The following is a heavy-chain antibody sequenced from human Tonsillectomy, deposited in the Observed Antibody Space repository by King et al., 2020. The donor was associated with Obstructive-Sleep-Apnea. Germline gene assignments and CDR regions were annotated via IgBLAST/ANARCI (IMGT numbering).Heavy chain of an antibody. CDR3: TRGGGRYRVLIISGPLDY. CDR2: IRSKPYGGST. J-gene: IGHJ4*02. CDR1: GFTFGDFA. Sequence: GQLVESGGGLVQPGRSLRLYWIASGFTFGDFALIWFRQAPGKGLEVVGCIRSKPYGGSTEFPAVVKRRFTISRDDSKSIAYLQLNSLKTDDTAVYSCTRGGGRYRVLIISGPLDYWGQGTLVTVSS. V-gene: IGHV3-49*03. D-gene: IGHD3-3*01.